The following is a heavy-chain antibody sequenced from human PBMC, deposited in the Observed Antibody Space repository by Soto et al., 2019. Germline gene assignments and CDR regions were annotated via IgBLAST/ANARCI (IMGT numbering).Heavy chain of an antibody. J-gene: IGHJ4*02. CDR2: IYTSGST. V-gene: IGHV4-4*07. D-gene: IGHD6-13*01. Sequence: GKGLEWIGRIYTSGSTNYNPSLKSRVTMSVDTSKNQFSLKLSSVTAADKAVYYCARDLEEQLVWGYFDYWGQGTLVTVSS. CDR3: ARDLEEQLVWGYFDY.